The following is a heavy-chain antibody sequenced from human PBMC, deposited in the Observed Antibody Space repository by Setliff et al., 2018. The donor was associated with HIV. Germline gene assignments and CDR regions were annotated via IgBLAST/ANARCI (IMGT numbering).Heavy chain of an antibody. J-gene: IGHJ4*02. Sequence: PSETLSLTCAVYGPSFTGYYWNWISQLPGKAFEWIGEINHSGVTYYNPSFKSRVNISLDLSKNQFSLRLTGLSGADTATYFCAAKPMIRGRPFAFWGQPTLVTVSS. D-gene: IGHD3-10*01. V-gene: IGHV4-34*01. CDR3: AAKPMIRGRPFAF. CDR2: INHSGVT. CDR1: GPSFTGYY.